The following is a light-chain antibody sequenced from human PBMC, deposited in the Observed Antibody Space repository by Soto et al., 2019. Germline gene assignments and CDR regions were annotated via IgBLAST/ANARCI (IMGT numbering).Light chain of an antibody. Sequence: IQMTQSPSSLSASVGDRVTITCQASQDISNYLNWYQQKPGKAPKFLIYDASDLETGVPSRFSGSGSGTDFTFTISSLQPEDIATYYCQQYDDLPLTFGGGTKVDIK. CDR3: QQYDDLPLT. CDR1: QDISNY. J-gene: IGKJ4*01. CDR2: DAS. V-gene: IGKV1-33*01.